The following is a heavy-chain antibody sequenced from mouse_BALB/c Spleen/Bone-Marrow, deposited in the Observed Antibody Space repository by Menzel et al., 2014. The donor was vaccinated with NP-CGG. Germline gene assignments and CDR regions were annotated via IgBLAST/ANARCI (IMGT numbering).Heavy chain of an antibody. CDR2: IYPGSGNT. J-gene: IGHJ3*01. D-gene: IGHD2-1*01. Sequence: LQQSGSELVRPGASVKLSCKASGYPFTSYWMHWVKQRPGQGLEWIGNIYPGSGNTNYDEKFKSKATLTVDTSSNTAYMQLSSLTSEDSTVYYCTTYGNYEAWFAYWGQGTLVTVSA. CDR3: TTYGNYEAWFAY. V-gene: IGHV1S22*01. CDR1: GYPFTSYW.